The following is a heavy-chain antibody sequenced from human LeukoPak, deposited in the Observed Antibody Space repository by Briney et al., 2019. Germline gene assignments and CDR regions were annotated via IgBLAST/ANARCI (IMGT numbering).Heavy chain of an antibody. J-gene: IGHJ4*02. CDR2: FDPEDGET. CDR1: GYTLTEFS. Sequence: GASVKVSCKVSGYTLTEFSMHWVRQAPGKGLEWMGGFDPEDGETIYAQELQGRVTMTKDTSTDTAYMELSSLRSEDTAVYYCAALGSSMDYWGQGTLVTVSS. CDR3: AALGSSMDY. D-gene: IGHD6-6*01. V-gene: IGHV1-24*01.